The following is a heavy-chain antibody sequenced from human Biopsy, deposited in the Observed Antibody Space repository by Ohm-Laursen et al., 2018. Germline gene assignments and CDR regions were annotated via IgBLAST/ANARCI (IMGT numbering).Heavy chain of an antibody. V-gene: IGHV4-39*01. J-gene: IGHJ3*02. CDR3: ARHVVLTKPRRAFDI. D-gene: IGHD2-21*02. CDR1: GDSVTSDNYF. CDR2: KHYRGGS. Sequence: SDTLSLTCTVSGDSVTSDNYFWAWIRQPPGKGLEWIGSKHYRGGSYSNPSLRSRVAMSVDTAKNQISLTLAPVTAADTAVYFCARHVVLTKPRRAFDIWGQGTVVTVSS.